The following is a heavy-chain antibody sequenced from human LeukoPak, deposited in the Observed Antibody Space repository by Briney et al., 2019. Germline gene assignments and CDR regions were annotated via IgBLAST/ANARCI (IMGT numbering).Heavy chain of an antibody. D-gene: IGHD4-17*01. J-gene: IGHJ3*02. CDR1: GGSISSGGYS. V-gene: IGHV4-30-2*01. CDR2: IYHSGST. Sequence: SETLSLTCAVSGGSISSGGYSWSWLRQPPGKGLEWIGYIYHSGSTYCNPSLKSRVTISVDRSKNQFSMKLSSVTAADTAVYYCARVNALGGTVTTLGAFDIWGQGTMVTVSS. CDR3: ARVNALGGTVTTLGAFDI.